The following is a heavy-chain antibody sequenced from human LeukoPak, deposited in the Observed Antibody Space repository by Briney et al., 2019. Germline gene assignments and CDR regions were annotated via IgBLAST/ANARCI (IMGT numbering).Heavy chain of an antibody. V-gene: IGHV1-2*06. Sequence: ASVKVSCKASGYTFTGYYMHWVRQAPGQGLEWMGRINPNSGGTNYAQKFQGRVTMTRDTSISTAYMELSRLRSDDTAAYYCARGQWGSSNYYYYYMDVWGKGTTVTVSS. CDR2: INPNSGGT. CDR1: GYTFTGYY. D-gene: IGHD6-6*01. CDR3: ARGQWGSSNYYYYYMDV. J-gene: IGHJ6*03.